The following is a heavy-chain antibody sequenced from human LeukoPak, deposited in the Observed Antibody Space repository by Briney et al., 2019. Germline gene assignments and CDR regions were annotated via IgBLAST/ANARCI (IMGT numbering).Heavy chain of an antibody. J-gene: IGHJ4*02. CDR3: AKLSRIAVAGTFDN. CDR2: ISGSGDTT. CDR1: GFTFSSYA. Sequence: GGSLGLSCAASGFTFSSYAMGWVRQGSGKGLEWVSGISGSGDTTYLADSVRGRFSISRDNSKSTLYLQMNSLRAEDTAVYYCAKLSRIAVAGTFDNWGQGTQVTVSS. D-gene: IGHD6-13*01. V-gene: IGHV3-23*01.